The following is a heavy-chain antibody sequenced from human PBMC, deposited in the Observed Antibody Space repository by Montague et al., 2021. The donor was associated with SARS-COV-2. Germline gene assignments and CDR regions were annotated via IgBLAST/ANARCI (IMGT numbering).Heavy chain of an antibody. D-gene: IGHD5-12*01. Sequence: SETLSLTCTVSGGSISSSSYYWGWIRQPPGKGLEWIGSIYYSGSTYYXPSLKSRVTISVDTSKNQFSLKLSSVTAADTAVYYCARDLWVWLSVEGSFDSWAREPWSPSPQ. V-gene: IGHV4-39*07. CDR3: ARDLWVWLSVEGSFDS. CDR2: IYYSGST. CDR1: GGSISSSSYY. J-gene: IGHJ4*02.